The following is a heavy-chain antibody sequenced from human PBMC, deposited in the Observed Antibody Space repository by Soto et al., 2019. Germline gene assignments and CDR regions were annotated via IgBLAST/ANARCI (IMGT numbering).Heavy chain of an antibody. Sequence: SETLSLTCTVSGCSISSYYWSWIRQPPGKGLEWIGYIYYSGSTNYNPSLKSRVTISVDTSKSQFSLKLSSVTAADTAVYYCARQRHYDFWSGYPPAPSFYYMDVWGKGTTVTVSS. CDR1: GCSISSYY. CDR3: ARQRHYDFWSGYPPAPSFYYMDV. D-gene: IGHD3-3*01. CDR2: IYYSGST. J-gene: IGHJ6*03. V-gene: IGHV4-59*08.